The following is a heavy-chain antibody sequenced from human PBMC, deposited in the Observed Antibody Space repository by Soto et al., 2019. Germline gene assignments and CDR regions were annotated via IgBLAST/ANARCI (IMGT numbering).Heavy chain of an antibody. Sequence: EVQLLESGGGLVQPGGSLRLSCAGSGFIFRNYAMSWDRQAPGKGLEWVSTISGTGGSTYYADSVKGRFTIFRDNSKSTLYLQMSSLRADDTAVYYCAKAAPGPEFDCWGQGTLVTVSS. D-gene: IGHD6-13*01. V-gene: IGHV3-23*01. CDR1: GFIFRNYA. J-gene: IGHJ4*02. CDR3: AKAAPGPEFDC. CDR2: ISGTGGST.